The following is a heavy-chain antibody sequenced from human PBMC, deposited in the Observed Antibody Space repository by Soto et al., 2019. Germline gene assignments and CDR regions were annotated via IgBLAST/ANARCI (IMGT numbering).Heavy chain of an antibody. V-gene: IGHV5-51*01. CDR1: GYNFAGYW. CDR3: ARGGVSTRSFDY. D-gene: IGHD3-3*01. Sequence: PGQSLKISCKGCGYNFAGYWIAWVRQMPGKGLELMGIIYPSDSDTRYRPSFQGQVTISAEKSISSAYLQWSSLRAPDTAMYYCARGGVSTRSFDYWVQGTPVTVSS. J-gene: IGHJ4*02. CDR2: IYPSDSDT.